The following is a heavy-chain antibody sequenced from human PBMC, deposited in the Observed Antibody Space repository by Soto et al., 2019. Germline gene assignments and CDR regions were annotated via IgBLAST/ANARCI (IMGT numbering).Heavy chain of an antibody. J-gene: IGHJ6*02. CDR2: IYSGGST. D-gene: IGHD2-2*01. V-gene: IGHV4-61*01. CDR1: GGFVNSDTHS. Sequence: SETLSLTCTVSGGFVNSDTHSWSWIRQTPGKRLEWIGFIYSGGSTKNPSLRSRVTMSVDTSRNQFSLKLRSVIVADTAVYHCARFVRSCSATTCSTRADVWGQGITVTVS. CDR3: ARFVRSCSATTCSTRADV.